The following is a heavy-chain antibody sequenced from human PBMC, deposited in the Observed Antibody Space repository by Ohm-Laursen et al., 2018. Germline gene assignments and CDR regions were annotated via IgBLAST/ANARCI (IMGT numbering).Heavy chain of an antibody. CDR1: GFTFSSYV. CDR2: ITASGGIT. V-gene: IGHV3-23*01. Sequence: SLRLSCSASGFTFSSYVMNWVRQAPGKGLEWVSAITASGGITYYADSVKGRFTISRDNSKNTLYLQMDSLRAEDTAIYYCATVVVIAAAASYWGQGTLVTVSS. D-gene: IGHD2-15*01. J-gene: IGHJ4*02. CDR3: ATVVVIAAAASY.